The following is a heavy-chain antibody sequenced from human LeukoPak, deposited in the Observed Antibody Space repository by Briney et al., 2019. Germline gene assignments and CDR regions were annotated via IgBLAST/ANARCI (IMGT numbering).Heavy chain of an antibody. CDR3: ARQRSGSWGGFDY. CDR1: GGTFSSYA. Sequence: ASVKVSCKASGGTFSSYAISWVRQAPGQGLEWMGGIIPIFGTANYAQKFQGRVTITTDESTSTAYMELSSLRSDDTDVYYCARQRSGSWGGFDYWGQGTLVTVSS. J-gene: IGHJ4*02. V-gene: IGHV1-69*05. CDR2: IIPIFGTA. D-gene: IGHD6-13*01.